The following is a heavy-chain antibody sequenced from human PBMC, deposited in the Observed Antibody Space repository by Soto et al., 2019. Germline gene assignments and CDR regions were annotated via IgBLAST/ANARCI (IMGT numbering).Heavy chain of an antibody. V-gene: IGHV3-23*01. CDR3: GKGFGGGVVVAATFDY. CDR1: GFTFSSYA. D-gene: IGHD2-15*01. J-gene: IGHJ4*02. CDR2: ISGSGGST. Sequence: EVQLLESGGGLVQPGGSLRLSCAASGFTFSSYAMSWVRQAPGKGLEWVSAISGSGGSTYYADSVKGRFTISRDNSKKQLVPQIKRPEAVDPAVIYCGKGFGGGVVVAATFDYWGQGTLVTVSS.